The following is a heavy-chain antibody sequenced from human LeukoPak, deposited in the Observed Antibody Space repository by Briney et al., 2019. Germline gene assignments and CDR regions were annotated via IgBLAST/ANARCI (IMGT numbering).Heavy chain of an antibody. J-gene: IGHJ4*02. CDR2: INPNSGVT. CDR3: ARDYSGSSGYFDY. CDR1: GYTFTGNY. V-gene: IGHV1-2*02. Sequence: ASVKVSCKASGYTFTGNYVHWVRQAPGQGLEWMGWINPNSGVTNYAQKFQGRVTMTRDTSISTAYMDLRRLRSDDTAVYYCARDYSGSSGYFDYWGQGTLVTVSS. D-gene: IGHD6-6*01.